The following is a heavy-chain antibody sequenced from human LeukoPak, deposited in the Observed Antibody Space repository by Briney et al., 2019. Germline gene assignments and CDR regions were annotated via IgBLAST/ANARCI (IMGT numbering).Heavy chain of an antibody. CDR3: ATDRDYYDSSGFDY. D-gene: IGHD3-22*01. Sequence: GASVKASCKVSGYTLTELSMHWVRQAPGKGLEWMGGFDPEDGETIYAQKFQGRVTMTEDTSTDTAYMELSSLRSEDTAVYYCATDRDYYDSSGFDYWGQGTLVTVSS. V-gene: IGHV1-24*01. CDR1: GYTLTELS. CDR2: FDPEDGET. J-gene: IGHJ4*02.